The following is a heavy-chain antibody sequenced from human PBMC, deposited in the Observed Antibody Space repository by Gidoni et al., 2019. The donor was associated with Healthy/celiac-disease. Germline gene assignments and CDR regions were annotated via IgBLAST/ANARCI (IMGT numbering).Heavy chain of an antibody. CDR1: LASLSRSNW. CDR3: ARDDHIVVPTRAFDI. CDR2: IYHSGST. J-gene: IGHJ3*02. D-gene: IGHD2-21*01. V-gene: IGHV4-4*02. Sequence: QVPLQESGPRLVKLSGTLSPTCAVSLASLSRSNWWSWVRQPPGKGLEWIGEIYHSGSTNYNPSLKSRVTISVDKSKNQFSLKLSSVTAADTAVYYCARDDHIVVPTRAFDIWGQGTMVTVSS.